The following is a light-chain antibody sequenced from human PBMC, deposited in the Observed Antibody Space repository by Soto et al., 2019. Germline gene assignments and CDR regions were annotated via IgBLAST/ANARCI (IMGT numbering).Light chain of an antibody. CDR2: DAS. V-gene: IGKV1-5*01. J-gene: IGKJ1*01. CDR3: QQYSIFPT. CDR1: QSIGRW. Sequence: DIQMTQSPSTLSASIGDRVTITCRASQSIGRWLAWYQQKPGKAPKLLIYDASSLESGVPSRFVGGGSGTEFTLTISGLQPDDFETYCCQQYSIFPTFGQGTKVEV.